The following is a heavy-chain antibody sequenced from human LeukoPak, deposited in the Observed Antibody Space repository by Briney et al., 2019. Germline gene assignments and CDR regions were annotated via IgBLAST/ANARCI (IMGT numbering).Heavy chain of an antibody. CDR3: ARDQGSLTRSWYTGY. CDR1: GYTFTGYH. J-gene: IGHJ4*02. V-gene: IGHV1-2*06. CDR2: INPYSGDT. Sequence: AXXKVSCKASGYTFTGYHIHWVRQAPGQGLEWMGRINPYSGDTNFAQKFQGRVTMNRDTYITTAYMDLSSLTPDDTAVYFCARDQGSLTRSWYTGYWGQGTQVTVSS. D-gene: IGHD6-13*01.